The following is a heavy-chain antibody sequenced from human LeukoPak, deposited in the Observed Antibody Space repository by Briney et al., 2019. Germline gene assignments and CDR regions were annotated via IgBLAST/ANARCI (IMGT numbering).Heavy chain of an antibody. CDR2: IIPIFGTA. D-gene: IGHD3-3*01. V-gene: IGHV1-69*01. Sequence: HEASVKVSCKASGGTFSSYAISWVRQAPGQGLEWMGGIIPIFGTANYAQKFQGRVTITADESTSTAYMVLSSLRSEDTAVYYCARVVQFAGAYYDFWSGYSWFDPWGQGTLVTVSS. CDR3: ARVVQFAGAYYDFWSGYSWFDP. J-gene: IGHJ5*02. CDR1: GGTFSSYA.